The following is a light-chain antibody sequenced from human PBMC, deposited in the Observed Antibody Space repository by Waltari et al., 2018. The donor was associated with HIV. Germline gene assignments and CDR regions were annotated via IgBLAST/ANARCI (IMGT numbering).Light chain of an antibody. CDR1: SSNIGRTY. Sequence: QSVLTQPPSVSAAPGQKVTISCSGRSSNIGRTYVSWYQQLPGTAPKLLIYDNNKRPLGIPDRFSGSKSGTSATLGITGLQTGDEADYYCGTWDNSLRTWVFGGGTKLTVL. CDR2: DNN. V-gene: IGLV1-51*01. J-gene: IGLJ3*02. CDR3: GTWDNSLRTWV.